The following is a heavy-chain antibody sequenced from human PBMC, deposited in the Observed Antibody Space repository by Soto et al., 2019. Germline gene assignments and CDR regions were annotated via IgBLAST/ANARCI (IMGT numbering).Heavy chain of an antibody. CDR2: INPKSGGT. D-gene: IGHD2-8*01. V-gene: IGHV1-2*04. CDR3: ARGDSTDCSNRVCSFFYNHDMDV. J-gene: IGHJ6*02. Sequence: ASVNVSCKASGYTFTGYYMHWVRQAPGQGLEWLGRINPKSGGTSTAQKFQGWVTMTTDTSISTASMELTRLTSDDTAIYYCARGDSTDCSNRVCSFFYNHDMDVWGQGTTVTVSS. CDR1: GYTFTGYY.